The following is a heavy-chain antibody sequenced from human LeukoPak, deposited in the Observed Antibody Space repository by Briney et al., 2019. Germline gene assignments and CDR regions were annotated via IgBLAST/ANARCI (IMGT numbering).Heavy chain of an antibody. J-gene: IGHJ5*02. CDR2: INPNSGGT. CDR1: GYTFTGYY. V-gene: IGHV1-2*04. CDR3: AREAIAVAGTGFDP. Sequence: ASVKVSCKASGYTFTGYYMHWVRQAPGQGLEWMGWINPNSGGTNYAQKFQGWVTMTRDTSISTAYMELSRLRSDDTAVYYCAREAIAVAGTGFDPWGQGTLVTVSS. D-gene: IGHD6-19*01.